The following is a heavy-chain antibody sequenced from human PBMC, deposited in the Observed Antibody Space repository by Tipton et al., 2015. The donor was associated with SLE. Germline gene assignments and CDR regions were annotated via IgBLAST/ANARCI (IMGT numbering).Heavy chain of an antibody. Sequence: SLRLSCAASGFTFSDYYMSWIRQAPGKGLEWVSYISSSSSYTNYADSVKGRFTISRDNAKNSLYLQMNSLRAEDTAVYYCAKGQDIVATAPFDYWGQGTLVTVSS. D-gene: IGHD5-12*01. CDR1: GFTFSDYY. CDR3: AKGQDIVATAPFDY. CDR2: ISSSSSYT. J-gene: IGHJ4*02. V-gene: IGHV3-11*06.